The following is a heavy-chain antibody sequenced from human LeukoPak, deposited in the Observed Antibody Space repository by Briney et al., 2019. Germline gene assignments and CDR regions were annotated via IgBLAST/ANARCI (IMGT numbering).Heavy chain of an antibody. V-gene: IGHV3-23*01. CDR2: ISGSGGST. CDR1: GFTFSSYA. Sequence: GGSLRLSCAASGFTFSSYAMSWVRQAPGKGLEWVSAISGSGGSTYYADSVKGRFTISRDNSKNTLYLQMNSLRAEDTAVYYCARHLGYCSGGSCYSCYYYGMDVWGQGTTVTVSS. J-gene: IGHJ6*02. D-gene: IGHD2-15*01. CDR3: ARHLGYCSGGSCYSCYYYGMDV.